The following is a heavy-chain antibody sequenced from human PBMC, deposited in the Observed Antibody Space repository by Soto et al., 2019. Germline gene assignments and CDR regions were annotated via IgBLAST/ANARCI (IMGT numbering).Heavy chain of an antibody. V-gene: IGHV3-30*18. CDR1: GFTFSSYG. CDR2: ISYDGSNK. D-gene: IGHD4-17*01. J-gene: IGHJ4*02. Sequence: QVQLVESGGGVVQPGRSLRLSCAASGFTFSSYGMHWVRQAPGKGLEWVAVISYDGSNKYYADSVKGRFTISRDNSKNTLYLQMNSLRAEDTAVYYCAKERDYSFDSWGQGTLVTVSS. CDR3: AKERDYSFDS.